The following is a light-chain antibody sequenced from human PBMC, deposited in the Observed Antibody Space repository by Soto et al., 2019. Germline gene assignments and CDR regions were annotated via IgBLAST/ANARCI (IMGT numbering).Light chain of an antibody. CDR1: HSLQHNNGNTL. Sequence: EIVMTQSPLSLTVTPGEPASISCKSSHSLQHNNGNTLLDWYMQKPGQSPQLLIYLASRRAPGAPDRVSGSGSGTDFTLRISTVEADDAAIYYCMQALQTPRTFGQGTKLEI. CDR2: LAS. J-gene: IGKJ1*01. V-gene: IGKV2-28*01. CDR3: MQALQTPRT.